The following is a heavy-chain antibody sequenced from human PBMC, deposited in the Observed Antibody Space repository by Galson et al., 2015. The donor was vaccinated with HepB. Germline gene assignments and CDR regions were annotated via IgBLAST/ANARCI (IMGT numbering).Heavy chain of an antibody. CDR2: IDPSDSYT. Sequence: QSGAEVKKPGESLRISCKGSGYSFTSYWISWVRQMPGKGLEWMGRIDPSDSYTNYSPSFQGHVTISADKSISTAYLQWSSLKASDTAMYYCARYTITMVRGVVHYYYYGMDVWGQGTTVTVSS. D-gene: IGHD3-10*01. CDR1: GYSFTSYW. CDR3: ARYTITMVRGVVHYYYYGMDV. V-gene: IGHV5-10-1*01. J-gene: IGHJ6*02.